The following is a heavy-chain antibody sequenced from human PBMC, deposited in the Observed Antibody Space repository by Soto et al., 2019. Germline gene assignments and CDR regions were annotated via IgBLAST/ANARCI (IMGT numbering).Heavy chain of an antibody. CDR3: ARGRYSYGPYYYYYMDV. J-gene: IGHJ6*03. Sequence: GGSLRLSCAASGFTFSSYWMSWVRQAPGKGLEWVANIKQDGSEKYYVDSVKGRFTISRDNAKNSLYLQMNSLRAEDTAVYYCARGRYSYGPYYYYYMDVWGKGTTVTVSS. CDR1: GFTFSSYW. V-gene: IGHV3-7*01. CDR2: IKQDGSEK. D-gene: IGHD5-18*01.